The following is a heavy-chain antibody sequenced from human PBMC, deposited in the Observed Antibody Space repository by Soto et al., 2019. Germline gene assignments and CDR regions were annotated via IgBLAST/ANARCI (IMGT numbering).Heavy chain of an antibody. CDR1: GFTFSSYA. V-gene: IGHV3-30-3*01. CDR2: ISYDGSNK. J-gene: IGHJ4*02. CDR3: ARDPGGYSYGSFDY. D-gene: IGHD5-18*01. Sequence: GGSLRLSCAASGFTFSSYAMHWVRQAPGKGLEWVAVISYDGSNKYYADSVKGRFTISRDNSKNTLYLQMNSLRAEDTAVYYCARDPGGYSYGSFDYWGQGTLVTVSS.